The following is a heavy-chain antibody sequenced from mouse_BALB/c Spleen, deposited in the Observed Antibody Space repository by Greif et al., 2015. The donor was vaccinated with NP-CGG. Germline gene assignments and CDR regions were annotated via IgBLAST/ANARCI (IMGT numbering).Heavy chain of an antibody. CDR3: ARRGDYDGFDY. Sequence: QVKLQQSGAELAKPGASGKIFCKASGYTFTRYWMHWVKPNPGRGLECIGYINPRSGSTEFTQKSKDTATLTADKSSSTADIQLSSRTSDDSAGYDCARRGDYDGFDYRGRGTTLTVSS. CDR1: GYTFTRYW. D-gene: IGHD2-4*01. J-gene: IGHJ2*01. V-gene: IGHV1-7*01. CDR2: INPRSGST.